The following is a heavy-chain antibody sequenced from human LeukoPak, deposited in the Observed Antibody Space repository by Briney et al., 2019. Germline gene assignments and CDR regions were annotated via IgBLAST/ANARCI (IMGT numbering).Heavy chain of an antibody. CDR1: GYTFTGYY. CDR3: ARDTRYSGYALDY. J-gene: IGHJ4*02. CDR2: INPNSGGT. V-gene: IGHV1-2*02. Sequence: ASVKVSCKASGYTFTGYYMHWVRQAPGQGLEWMGWINPNSGGTNYAQKFQGRVTMTRDTSISTAYMELRRLRSDDTAVYYCARDTRYSGYALDYWGQGTLVTVSS. D-gene: IGHD5-12*01.